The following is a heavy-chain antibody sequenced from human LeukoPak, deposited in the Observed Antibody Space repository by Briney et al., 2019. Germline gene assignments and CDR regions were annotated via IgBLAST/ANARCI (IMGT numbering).Heavy chain of an antibody. Sequence: PGGSLRLSCAASGFTFSSYSMNWVRQAPGKGLEWVSYISSSSSTIYYADSVKGRFTISRDNAKNSLYLQMNSLRAEDTAVYYCARGQPRSHGSSYYFDYWGQGTLVTVSS. CDR3: ARGQPRSHGSSYYFDY. D-gene: IGHD6-13*01. CDR2: ISSSSSTI. V-gene: IGHV3-48*01. J-gene: IGHJ4*02. CDR1: GFTFSSYS.